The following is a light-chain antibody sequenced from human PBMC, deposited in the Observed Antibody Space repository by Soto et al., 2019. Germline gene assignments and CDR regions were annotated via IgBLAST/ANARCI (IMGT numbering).Light chain of an antibody. CDR1: QPLLHSNGFNY. Sequence: DVVMTQSPLSLPVPPGEPASISCRSSQPLLHSNGFNYLDWCLQRPGQSPQLLIFLGSTRASVVPDRFSGSGSGTDFTLKISRVEAEDVGVYYCMQALQSPRTFGQGTKLEIK. J-gene: IGKJ2*02. V-gene: IGKV2-28*01. CDR2: LGS. CDR3: MQALQSPRT.